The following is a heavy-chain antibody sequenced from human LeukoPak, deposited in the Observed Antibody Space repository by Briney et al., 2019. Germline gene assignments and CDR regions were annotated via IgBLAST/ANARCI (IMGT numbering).Heavy chain of an antibody. CDR1: GGSISSSNW. Sequence: SETLSLTCAVSGGSISSSNWWSWVRQPPGKGLEWIGEIYHSGSTNYNPSLKSRVTMSVDTSKNQFSLKLSSVTAADTAVYYCARAYSNYGGWFDPWGQGTLVTVSS. J-gene: IGHJ5*02. D-gene: IGHD4-11*01. CDR3: ARAYSNYGGWFDP. V-gene: IGHV4-4*02. CDR2: IYHSGST.